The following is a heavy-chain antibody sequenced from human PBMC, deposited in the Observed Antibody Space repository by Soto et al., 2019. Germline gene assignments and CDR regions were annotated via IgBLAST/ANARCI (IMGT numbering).Heavy chain of an antibody. Sequence: ASVKVSCKASGYTFTSHGISWVRQAPGQGLEWMGWISAYNGNTNYAQKLQGRVTMTTDTSTSTAYMELRSLRPDDTAVYYCAVTATKDGAFDIWGQGTMVTVSS. CDR3: AVTATKDGAFDI. D-gene: IGHD2-21*02. J-gene: IGHJ3*02. CDR1: GYTFTSHG. CDR2: ISAYNGNT. V-gene: IGHV1-18*01.